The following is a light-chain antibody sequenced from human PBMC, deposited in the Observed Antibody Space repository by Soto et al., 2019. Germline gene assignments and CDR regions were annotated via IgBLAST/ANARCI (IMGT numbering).Light chain of an antibody. CDR3: QQSYSVWT. CDR2: AAS. Sequence: DIWITQSPSSLSASVGVRVTFTCLASQCISRCLNWYQHKPGKAPNLLIYAASSLQSGVPSRFSGSGSGTDFTLTISGLQPEDFATYYCQQSYSVWTFGQGTKVEIK. J-gene: IGKJ1*01. V-gene: IGKV1-39*01. CDR1: QCISRC.